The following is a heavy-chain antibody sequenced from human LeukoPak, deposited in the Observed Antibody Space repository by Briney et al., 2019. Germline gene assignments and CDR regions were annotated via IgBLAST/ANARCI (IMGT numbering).Heavy chain of an antibody. CDR1: GFTFSSYG. CDR2: IWFDGCNK. J-gene: IGHJ6*02. V-gene: IGHV3-30*02. Sequence: GGSLRLSCAASGFTFSSYGMHWVRQAPGKGLEWVGVIWFDGCNKYYAEYVKGRFTICRDNSNNTPYLHMGSRTSEDRAVYYCVYYWIDVWGQGTTVTASS. CDR3: VYYWIDV.